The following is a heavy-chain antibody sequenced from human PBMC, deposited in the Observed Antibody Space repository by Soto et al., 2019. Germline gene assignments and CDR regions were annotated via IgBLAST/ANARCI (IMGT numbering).Heavy chain of an antibody. CDR1: GFTFSSYW. V-gene: IGHV3-7*03. D-gene: IGHD4-17*01. Sequence: GGSLRLSCAASGFTFSSYWMSWVRQAPGKGLEWVANIKQDGSEKYYVDSVKGRFTISRDNSKNTLYLQMNSLRAEDTAVYYCAKDTYGDYLYYFDYWGQGTLVTVSS. J-gene: IGHJ4*02. CDR2: IKQDGSEK. CDR3: AKDTYGDYLYYFDY.